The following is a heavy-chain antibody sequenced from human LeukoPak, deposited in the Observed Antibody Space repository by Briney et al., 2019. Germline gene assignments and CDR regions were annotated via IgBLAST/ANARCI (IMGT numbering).Heavy chain of an antibody. CDR2: IYYSGST. CDR1: GGSISSGGYY. CDR3: ARFGYDFWSGYDPLFDY. J-gene: IGHJ4*02. D-gene: IGHD3-3*01. Sequence: SQTLSLTCTASGGSISSGGYYWSWIRQHPGKGLEWIGYIYYSGSTYYNPSLKSRVTISVDTSKNQFSLKLSSVTAADTAVYYCARFGYDFWSGYDPLFDYWGQGTLVTVSS. V-gene: IGHV4-31*03.